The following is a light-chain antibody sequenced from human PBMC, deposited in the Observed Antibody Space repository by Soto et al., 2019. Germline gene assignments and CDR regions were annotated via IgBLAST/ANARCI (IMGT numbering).Light chain of an antibody. V-gene: IGKV1-5*01. Sequence: ETQITQFPSTLSSFIGDRVTITCRTSQSITTFLPWYQQKPEKAPQILIYDASKLEPGVPSRLSGGGSGTEFTLTISSLQPDDFATYYCQQYSTYPLTFGGGAKV. CDR1: QSITTF. CDR2: DAS. J-gene: IGKJ4*01. CDR3: QQYSTYPLT.